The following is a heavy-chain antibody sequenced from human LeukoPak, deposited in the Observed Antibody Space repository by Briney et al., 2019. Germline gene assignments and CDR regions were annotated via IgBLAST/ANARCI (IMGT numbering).Heavy chain of an antibody. V-gene: IGHV3-30*04. J-gene: IGHJ6*03. D-gene: IGHD6-13*01. CDR2: ISYDGTNK. Sequence: PGGSLRLSCAASGFTFSSYAMLWVRQAPGKGLEWVAHISYDGTNKYYADSVKGRFTISRDNSKNTLYLQMNSLRAEDTAVDYCARDSYSSSWYYYYYYYMDVWGKGTTVTVSS. CDR3: ARDSYSSSWYYYYYYYMDV. CDR1: GFTFSSYA.